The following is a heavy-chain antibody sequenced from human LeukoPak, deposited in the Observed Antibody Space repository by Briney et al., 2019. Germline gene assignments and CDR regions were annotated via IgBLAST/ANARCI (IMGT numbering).Heavy chain of an antibody. D-gene: IGHD6-13*01. J-gene: IGHJ5*02. CDR3: ARDSRAAADYNWFDP. CDR2: IYHSGST. Sequence: SSETLSLTCTVSGYSISSGYYWGWIRQPPGKGLEWIGSIYHSGSTYYNPSLKSRVTISVDTSKNHFSLKLSSVTAADTAVYYCARDSRAAADYNWFDPWGQGTLVTVSS. V-gene: IGHV4-38-2*02. CDR1: GYSISSGYY.